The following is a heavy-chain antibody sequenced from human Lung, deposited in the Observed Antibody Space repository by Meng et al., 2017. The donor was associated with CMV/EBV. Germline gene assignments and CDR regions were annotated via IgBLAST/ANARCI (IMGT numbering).Heavy chain of an antibody. Sequence: GSLRLXXTVAGGFISSYHWSWLRQPPGKGLEWIGHVYYSGGNNYNPSLKSRVTTSLDKSKNQFSLNLTSVTAADTAVYYCATLATLNTHRFDNWGQGFLVTVSS. V-gene: IGHV4-59*03. CDR3: ATLATLNTHRFDN. CDR2: VYYSGGN. CDR1: GGFISSYH. J-gene: IGHJ4*02. D-gene: IGHD1-1*01.